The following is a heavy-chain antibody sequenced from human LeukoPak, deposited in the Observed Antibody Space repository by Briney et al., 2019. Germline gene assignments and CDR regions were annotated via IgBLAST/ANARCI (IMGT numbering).Heavy chain of an antibody. Sequence: GGSLRLSCAASGFSFRNYAMSWVRQAPGKGLEWVSAISGSGGSPYYADSVKGRFTISRDNSKNTLDLQMNSLRDEDTAVYYCARNRGYSGYDYSDYWGQGTLVTVSS. J-gene: IGHJ4*02. CDR3: ARNRGYSGYDYSDY. CDR2: ISGSGGSP. D-gene: IGHD5-12*01. V-gene: IGHV3-23*01. CDR1: GFSFRNYA.